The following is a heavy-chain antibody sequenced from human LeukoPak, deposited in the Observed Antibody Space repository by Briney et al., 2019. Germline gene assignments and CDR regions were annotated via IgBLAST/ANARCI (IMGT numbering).Heavy chain of an antibody. Sequence: GASVKVSCKASGGTFSSYAISWVRQAPGQGLEWMGGIIPIFGTANYAQKFQGRVTITADESTSTAYMELSSLRSEDTAVYYCARVELGQWLVAKKWNWFDHWGQGTLVTVSS. J-gene: IGHJ5*02. D-gene: IGHD6-19*01. CDR3: ARVELGQWLVAKKWNWFDH. V-gene: IGHV1-69*13. CDR1: GGTFSSYA. CDR2: IIPIFGTA.